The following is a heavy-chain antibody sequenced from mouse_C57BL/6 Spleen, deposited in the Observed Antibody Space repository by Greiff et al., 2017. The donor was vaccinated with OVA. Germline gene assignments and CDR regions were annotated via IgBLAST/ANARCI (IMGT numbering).Heavy chain of an antibody. Sequence: EVKLMESGGGLVQPGGSLKLSCAASGFTFSDYYMYWVRQTPEKRLEWVAYISNGGGSNYYPDTVKGRFTISRDNAKNTQYLQMSRLQSEDTTMYYCARQPHYYGSSYGYFDVWGTGTTVTVSS. CDR3: ARQPHYYGSSYGYFDV. J-gene: IGHJ1*03. CDR2: ISNGGGSN. CDR1: GFTFSDYY. V-gene: IGHV5-12*01. D-gene: IGHD1-1*01.